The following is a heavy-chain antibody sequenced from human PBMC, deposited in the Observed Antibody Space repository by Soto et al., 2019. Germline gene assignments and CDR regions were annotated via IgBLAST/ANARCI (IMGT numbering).Heavy chain of an antibody. D-gene: IGHD7-27*01. CDR1: GGSINNHY. J-gene: IGHJ4*02. V-gene: IGHV4-59*11. Sequence: QVQLQESGPGLVKPSETLSLTCTVSGGSINNHYWSWIRQPPGKGLEWLGYVYYNGITNYNPSLKSRVTMSADTSKTQLTLNVTSLTSAETAIYYCTRANWYYEYWGPGTLVTVSS. CDR2: VYYNGIT. CDR3: TRANWYYEY.